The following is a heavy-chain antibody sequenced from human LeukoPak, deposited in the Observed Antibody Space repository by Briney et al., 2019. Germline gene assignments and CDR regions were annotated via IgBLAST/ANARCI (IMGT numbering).Heavy chain of an antibody. D-gene: IGHD6-19*01. CDR1: AGSIRTSY. Sequence: SETLSLTCTVSAGSIRTSYWSWIRQSLRPELEGLGYVYYTGNTNYNPSLESRVSISADTSKNQFSLNLSSVTAADTAVYYCTTASSWYRYYFDYWGQGALVTVSS. J-gene: IGHJ4*02. CDR2: VYYTGNT. CDR3: TTASSWYRYYFDY. V-gene: IGHV4-59*01.